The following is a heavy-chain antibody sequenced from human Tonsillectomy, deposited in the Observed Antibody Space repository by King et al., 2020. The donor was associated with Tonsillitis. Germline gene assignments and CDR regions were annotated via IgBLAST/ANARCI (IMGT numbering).Heavy chain of an antibody. CDR3: GRYEGGVFDP. CDR2: IYNSWNT. D-gene: IGHD2-15*01. J-gene: IGHJ5*02. Sequence: QLQESGPGLVKPSQTLSLTSTVSGGSISGGAYYWSWIRQHPGKGLEWIGNIYNSWNTYYNPSLKSRLTITISLDTSKNQFSLNLSSVTAADTAVYYCGRYEGGVFDPWGQGTLVTVSS. V-gene: IGHV4-31*03. CDR1: GGSISGGAYY.